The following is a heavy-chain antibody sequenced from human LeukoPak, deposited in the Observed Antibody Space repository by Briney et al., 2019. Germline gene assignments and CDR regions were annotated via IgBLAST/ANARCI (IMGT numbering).Heavy chain of an antibody. V-gene: IGHV3-21*01. Sequence: GGSLRLSCAASGFTFSSYSMNWVRQAPGKGLEWVSSISSSSSYIYYADSVKGRFTISRDNAKNSLYLQMNSLRAEDTAVYYCARGRSGYDYGYGYWGQGTLVTVSS. J-gene: IGHJ4*02. CDR1: GFTFSSYS. CDR2: ISSSSSYI. D-gene: IGHD5-12*01. CDR3: ARGRSGYDYGYGY.